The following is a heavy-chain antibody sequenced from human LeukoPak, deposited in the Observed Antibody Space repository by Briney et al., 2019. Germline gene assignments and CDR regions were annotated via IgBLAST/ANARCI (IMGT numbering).Heavy chain of an antibody. D-gene: IGHD3-22*01. CDR3: ARGDVYYDSSGYLAFDI. CDR2: IYTSGST. Sequence: PSETLSLTCTVSGGSISSGSYYWSWIRQPAGKGLEWIGRIYTSGSTNYNPSLKSRVTISVDTSKNQFSLKLSSVTAADTAVYYCARGDVYYDSSGYLAFDIWGQGTMVTVSS. CDR1: GGSISSGSYY. J-gene: IGHJ3*02. V-gene: IGHV4-61*02.